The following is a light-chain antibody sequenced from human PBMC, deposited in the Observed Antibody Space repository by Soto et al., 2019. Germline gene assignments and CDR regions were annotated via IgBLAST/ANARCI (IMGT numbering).Light chain of an antibody. V-gene: IGKV3D-11*02. Sequence: EIVMTQSPATLSVSPGERATLSCRASQSVSSNLAWYQQKPGQPPRLLIYDASNRATGIPARFSGSGSETDFTLTISSLEPEDFAVYYCHQRTSGITFGQGTRLEIK. J-gene: IGKJ5*01. CDR1: QSVSSN. CDR3: HQRTSGIT. CDR2: DAS.